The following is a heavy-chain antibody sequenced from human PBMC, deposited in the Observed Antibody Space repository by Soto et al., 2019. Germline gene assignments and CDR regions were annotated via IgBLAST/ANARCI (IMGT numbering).Heavy chain of an antibody. CDR2: FNPSGLST. CDR3: SKVTHRGPIAVAGPLGS. D-gene: IGHD6-19*01. CDR1: GSITNHH. Sequence: QVHLVQSGAEVKKPGASVNVSCQASGSITNHHMHWVRQAPGPGLEWMGIFNPSGLSTTYAQKFQGRVTITRDTSTSTVSMELSSLTSEDTAVYFCSKVTHRGPIAVAGPLGSWGQGTLVIVSS. V-gene: IGHV1-46*01. J-gene: IGHJ4*02.